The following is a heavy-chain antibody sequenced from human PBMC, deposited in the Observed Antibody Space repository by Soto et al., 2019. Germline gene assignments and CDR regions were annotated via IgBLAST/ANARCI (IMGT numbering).Heavy chain of an antibody. CDR2: ISSTGTSM. J-gene: IGHJ4*02. V-gene: IGHV3-48*03. CDR1: GFTFSSYA. Sequence: VQLVESGGDLVQPGGSLRLSCAASGFTFSSYAMNWVRQAPGKGLEWVSYISSTGTSMDYADSVKGRFTISRDNAKNSLHLQLNSLRDEDTAVYYCARETHFIDYWGQGTLVSVSA. CDR3: ARETHFIDY.